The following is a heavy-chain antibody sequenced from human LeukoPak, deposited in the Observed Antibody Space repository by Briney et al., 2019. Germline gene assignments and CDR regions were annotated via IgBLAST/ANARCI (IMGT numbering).Heavy chain of an antibody. V-gene: IGHV3-74*01. D-gene: IGHD2-2*01. CDR1: GFALSSYW. CDR3: ATRVYTSSKY. J-gene: IGHJ4*02. CDR2: INSDGITT. Sequence: GGSLRLSCAASGFALSSYWMHWVRQAPGQGLVLVSDINSDGITTRYEDSVKGRFTISRDNAKNTLYLEMNSLSAEDTAVYYCATRVYTSSKYWGQGTLVTVSP.